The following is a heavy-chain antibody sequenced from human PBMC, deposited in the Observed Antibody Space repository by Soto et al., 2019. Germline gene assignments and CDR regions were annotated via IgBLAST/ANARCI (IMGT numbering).Heavy chain of an antibody. CDR1: GYTFTSYN. V-gene: IGHV1-8*01. Sequence: ASVKVSCKASGYTFTSYNINWVRQATGQGLEWMGWMNPNSGNTGYAQKFQGRVTMTRNTSISTAYMELGSLRSEDTAVYYCARTSTDFWSGSPLYYYYYMDVWGKGTTVTVSS. D-gene: IGHD3-3*01. CDR2: MNPNSGNT. CDR3: ARTSTDFWSGSPLYYYYYMDV. J-gene: IGHJ6*03.